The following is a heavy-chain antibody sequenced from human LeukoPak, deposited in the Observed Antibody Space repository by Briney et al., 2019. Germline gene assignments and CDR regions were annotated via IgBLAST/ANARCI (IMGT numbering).Heavy chain of an antibody. Sequence: LSETLSLTCTVSGGSISSSSYYWGWIRQPPGKGLEWIGSIYYSGSTYYNPSLKSRVTISVDTSKNQFSLKLSSVTAADTAVYYCARGTRGVYFDYWGQGTLVTVSS. V-gene: IGHV4-39*07. D-gene: IGHD3-10*01. CDR1: GGSISSSSYY. CDR3: ARGTRGVYFDY. J-gene: IGHJ4*02. CDR2: IYYSGST.